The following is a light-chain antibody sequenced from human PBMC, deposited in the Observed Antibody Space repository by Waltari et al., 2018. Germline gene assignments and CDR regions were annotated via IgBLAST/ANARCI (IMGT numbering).Light chain of an antibody. CDR3: NSYATANSWV. CDR2: DVI. CDR1: SSDFSVSQY. J-gene: IGLJ3*02. V-gene: IGLV2-14*01. Sequence: QSALTQPASVSGSPGQSITISCTGTSSDFSVSQYVSWYQQHPGRAPKLILYDVIKRPSGVSARVSGSKSADTASLTILGLQAEDEADYYCNSYATANSWVFGGGTKLTVL.